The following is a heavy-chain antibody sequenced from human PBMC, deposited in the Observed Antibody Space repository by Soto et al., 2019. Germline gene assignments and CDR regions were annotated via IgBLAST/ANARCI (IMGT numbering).Heavy chain of an antibody. V-gene: IGHV3-48*01. J-gene: IGHJ4*02. CDR3: ARDSSGL. Sequence: GGSLILSCASYGFPFSSYSMIWVRQAPGKGLEWVSYISSSSNTIYYADSVKGRFTISRDNAKNSLYLQMNSLRAEDTAVYYCARDSSGLWGQGP. CDR1: GFPFSSYS. CDR2: ISSSSNTI. D-gene: IGHD3-22*01.